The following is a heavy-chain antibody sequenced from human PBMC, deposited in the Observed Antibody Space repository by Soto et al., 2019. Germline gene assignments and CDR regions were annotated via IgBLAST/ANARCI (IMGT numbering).Heavy chain of an antibody. Sequence: EVQLLESGGGLVQPGGSLRLSCAASGFTFGSYAMSWVRQAPGKGLEWVSLVTYSGANTYYAGSVTGRFTISRDNSRNTLYLQMSSLRVEDTAVYYSATPSLSTGGYSSFDSWGRGTLVTVSS. D-gene: IGHD1-26*01. J-gene: IGHJ4*02. CDR3: ATPSLSTGGYSSFDS. CDR1: GFTFGSYA. V-gene: IGHV3-23*01. CDR2: VTYSGANT.